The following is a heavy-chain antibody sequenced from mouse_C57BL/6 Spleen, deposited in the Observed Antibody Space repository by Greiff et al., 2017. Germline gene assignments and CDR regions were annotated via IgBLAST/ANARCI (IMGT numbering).Heavy chain of an antibody. V-gene: IGHV6-3*01. D-gene: IGHD2-5*01. CDR2: IRLQSDNYAT. CDR3: TDYSNRY. J-gene: IGHJ2*01. Sequence: EVKVVESGGGLVHPGGSLKLSCVASGFTFSNYWMNWVRQSPEKGLEWVAQIRLQSDNYATHYAESVKGRFTISRDDSKSSVYLQMNNLRAEDTGRYYCTDYSNRYWGQGTTLTVSS. CDR1: GFTFSNYW.